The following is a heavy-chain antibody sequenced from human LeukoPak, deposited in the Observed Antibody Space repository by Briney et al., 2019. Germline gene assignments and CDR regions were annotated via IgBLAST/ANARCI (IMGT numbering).Heavy chain of an antibody. V-gene: IGHV4-34*01. CDR3: ARGKAGTVEMATTTIEYFDY. D-gene: IGHD5-24*01. J-gene: IGHJ4*02. CDR1: GGSFSGYY. CDR2: INPSGST. Sequence: SETLSLTCAVYGGSFSGYYWSWIRQPPGKGLEWIGEINPSGSTNYNPSLKSRVTISVDTSKNQFSLKLSSVTAADTAVYYCARGKAGTVEMATTTIEYFDYWGQGTLVTVSS.